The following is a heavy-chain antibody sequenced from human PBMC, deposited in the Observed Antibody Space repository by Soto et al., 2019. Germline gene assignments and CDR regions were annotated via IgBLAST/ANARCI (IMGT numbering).Heavy chain of an antibody. V-gene: IGHV3-30-3*02. CDR3: AKELERSFDY. Sequence: QVQLVESGGGVVQPGRSLRLSCAASGFILRNYAMHWVRQAPGKGLEWVAVISYDGRNKYYADSVKGRFTISRDNSKNTLYLQMHSLRAEDTAEYYCAKELERSFDYWGQGTLVTVSS. CDR1: GFILRNYA. CDR2: ISYDGRNK. D-gene: IGHD1-1*01. J-gene: IGHJ4*02.